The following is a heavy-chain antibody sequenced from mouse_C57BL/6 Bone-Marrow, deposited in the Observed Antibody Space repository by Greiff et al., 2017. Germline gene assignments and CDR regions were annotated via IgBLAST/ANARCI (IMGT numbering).Heavy chain of an antibody. Sequence: EVKVVESGGGLVKPGGSLKLSCAASGFTFSSYAMSWVRQTPEKRLGWVATISDGGSYTSNPDNVKGRFTISRDNAKNNLYLQMSHLKSEDTAMYYCAREGSFAYWGQGTLVTVSA. J-gene: IGHJ3*01. CDR2: ISDGGSYT. CDR3: AREGSFAY. CDR1: GFTFSSYA. V-gene: IGHV5-4*01.